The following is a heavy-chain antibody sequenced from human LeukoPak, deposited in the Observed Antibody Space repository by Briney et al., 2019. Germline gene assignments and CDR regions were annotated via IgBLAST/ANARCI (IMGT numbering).Heavy chain of an antibody. J-gene: IGHJ4*02. CDR3: ARTSLPACDY. D-gene: IGHD3-16*02. Sequence: ASVKVSCKASGYTFTMFGIHWVRQAPGQRPEWMGWINVGNGNTKYSQKFQDRVTIARETSASTAYMELNSLTFEDTAVYYCARTSLPACDYWGQGTLVTVSS. CDR2: INVGNGNT. V-gene: IGHV1-3*01. CDR1: GYTFTMFG.